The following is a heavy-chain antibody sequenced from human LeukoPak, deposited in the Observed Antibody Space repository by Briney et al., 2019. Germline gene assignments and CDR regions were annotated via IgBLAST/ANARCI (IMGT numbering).Heavy chain of an antibody. D-gene: IGHD3-10*01. CDR1: GFTVSSNY. CDR3: ARESEPRLIWFVGGEHYYFDY. V-gene: IGHV3-30-3*01. Sequence: GGSLRLSCAASGFTVSSNYMSWVGQAPGQGLEWVAVISYDGSNKYYADSVKGRFTISRDNSKNTLYLQMNSLRAEDTAVYYCARESEPRLIWFVGGEHYYFDYWGQGTLVTVSS. CDR2: ISYDGSNK. J-gene: IGHJ4*02.